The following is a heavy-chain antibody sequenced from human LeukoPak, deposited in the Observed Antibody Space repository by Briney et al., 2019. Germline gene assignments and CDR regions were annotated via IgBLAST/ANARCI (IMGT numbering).Heavy chain of an antibody. CDR3: ARWATSFDL. Sequence: GGSLRLSCAASGFPFGNYWMSWVRQAPGKGLEWVANIKQDGSDKYYVDSVTGRFTISRDNAKNSLYLQMNSLRAEDTAVYYCARWATSFDLWGQGTLVTVSS. D-gene: IGHD6-6*01. CDR2: IKQDGSDK. V-gene: IGHV3-7*01. J-gene: IGHJ4*02. CDR1: GFPFGNYW.